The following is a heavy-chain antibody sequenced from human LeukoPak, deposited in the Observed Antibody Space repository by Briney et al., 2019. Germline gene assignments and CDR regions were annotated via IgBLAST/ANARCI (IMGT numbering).Heavy chain of an antibody. CDR1: GYTFTSYD. CDR3: ATDGITGTRGFDY. J-gene: IGHJ4*02. D-gene: IGHD1-20*01. Sequence: ASVKVSCKASGYTFTSYDINWVRQATGQGLEWMGWMNPNSGNTGYAQKFQGRVTMTEDTSTDTAYMELSSLRSEDTAVYYCATDGITGTRGFDYWGQGTLVTVSS. V-gene: IGHV1-8*02. CDR2: MNPNSGNT.